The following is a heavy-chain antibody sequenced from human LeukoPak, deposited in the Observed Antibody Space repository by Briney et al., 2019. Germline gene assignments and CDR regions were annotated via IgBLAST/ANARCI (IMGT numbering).Heavy chain of an antibody. CDR1: GFTFSSYA. J-gene: IGHJ5*02. Sequence: GGSLRLSCAASGFTFSSYAMSWVRQAPGKGLEWVSAISGSGGSPYYADSVKGRFTISRDNSKNTLYLQMNSLRAEDTAVYYCARGGRGYSYDPWGQGTLVTVSS. V-gene: IGHV3-23*01. D-gene: IGHD5-18*01. CDR3: ARGGRGYSYDP. CDR2: ISGSGGSP.